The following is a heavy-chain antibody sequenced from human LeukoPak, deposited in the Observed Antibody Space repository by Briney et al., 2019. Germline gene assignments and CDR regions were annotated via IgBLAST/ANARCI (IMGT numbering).Heavy chain of an antibody. J-gene: IGHJ4*02. CDR2: IGIDSGNT. CDR3: ARDYKYAFDN. Sequence: PGGSLRLSCAASGFTFSSYGMHWVRQAPGKGLEWISYIGIDSGNTNYADSVKGRFTISGDKAKNSLYLQMNSLRVEDTAVHYCARDYKYAFDNWGQGTLVTVSS. D-gene: IGHD5-24*01. CDR1: GFTFSSYG. V-gene: IGHV3-48*01.